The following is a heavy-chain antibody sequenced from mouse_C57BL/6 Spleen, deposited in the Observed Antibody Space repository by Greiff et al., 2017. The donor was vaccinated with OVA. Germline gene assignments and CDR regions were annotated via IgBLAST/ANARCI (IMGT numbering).Heavy chain of an antibody. V-gene: IGHV1-52*01. CDR1: GYTFTSYW. J-gene: IGHJ2*01. Sequence: QVQLQQPGAELVRPGSSVKLSCKASGYTFTSYWMHWVKQRPIQGLEWIGNIDPSDSETHYNQKFKDKATLTVDKSSSTAYMQRSSLTSEDSAVYYCARSEANYYGSSAYYFDYWGQGTTLTVSS. CDR3: ARSEANYYGSSAYYFDY. D-gene: IGHD1-1*01. CDR2: IDPSDSET.